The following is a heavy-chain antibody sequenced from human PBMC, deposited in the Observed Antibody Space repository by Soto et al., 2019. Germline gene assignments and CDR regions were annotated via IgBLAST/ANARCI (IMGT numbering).Heavy chain of an antibody. J-gene: IGHJ6*02. V-gene: IGHV1-2*02. Sequence: ASVKVSCKASGYTFTGYYMHWVRQAPGQGLEWMGWINPNSGGTNYAQKFQGRVTMTRDTSISTAYMELSRLRSDDTAVYYCASTEQFGELPSTYYYYYSGMDVWGQGTTVTVSS. CDR3: ASTEQFGELPSTYYYYYSGMDV. CDR2: INPNSGGT. CDR1: GYTFTGYY. D-gene: IGHD3-10*01.